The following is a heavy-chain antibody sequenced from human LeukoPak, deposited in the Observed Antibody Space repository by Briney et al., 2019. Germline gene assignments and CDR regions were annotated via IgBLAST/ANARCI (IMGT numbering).Heavy chain of an antibody. CDR3: ASTNYFLGYCSSTSCWGLDY. D-gene: IGHD2-2*01. J-gene: IGHJ4*02. CDR1: GGTFSSYA. CDR2: IIPIFGTA. Sequence: GASVKVSCKASGGTFSSYAISWVRQAPGQGLEWMGGIIPIFGTANYAQKFQGRVTITTDESTSTAYMELSSLRSEDTAVYYCASTNYFLGYCSSTSCWGLDYWGQGTLVTVSS. V-gene: IGHV1-69*05.